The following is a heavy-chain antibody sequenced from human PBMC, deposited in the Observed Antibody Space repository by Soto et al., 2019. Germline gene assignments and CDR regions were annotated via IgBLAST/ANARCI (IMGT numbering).Heavy chain of an antibody. Sequence: PGGSLRLSCAASGFTFSSYSMNWVRQAPGKGLEWVSSISSSSSYIYYADSVKGRFTISRDNAKNSLYLQMNSLRAEDTAVYYCARDTDGDYADAFDIWGQGTMVTVSS. D-gene: IGHD4-17*01. CDR2: ISSSSSYI. CDR1: GFTFSSYS. V-gene: IGHV3-21*01. CDR3: ARDTDGDYADAFDI. J-gene: IGHJ3*02.